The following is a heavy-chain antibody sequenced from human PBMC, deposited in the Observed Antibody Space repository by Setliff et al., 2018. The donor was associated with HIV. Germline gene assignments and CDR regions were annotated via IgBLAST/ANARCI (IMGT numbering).Heavy chain of an antibody. Sequence: GGSLRLSCAASGFTFSTYWMHWVRQVPGKGLLWVSRIDNYGSITNYADSVKGRFTISRDNAKDMLYLQMNGLRAEDTAVYYCARDIGGYSSLWGQGTLVTVSS. CDR1: GFTFSTYW. V-gene: IGHV3-74*01. D-gene: IGHD6-19*01. CDR2: IDNYGSIT. CDR3: ARDIGGYSSL. J-gene: IGHJ4*02.